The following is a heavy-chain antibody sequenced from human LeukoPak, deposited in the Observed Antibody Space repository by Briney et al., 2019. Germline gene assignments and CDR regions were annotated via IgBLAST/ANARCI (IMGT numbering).Heavy chain of an antibody. CDR2: IRGNGET. CDR1: GVSFSIFA. CDR3: PKASWVSSTDAVR. J-gene: IGHJ4*02. Sequence: GGALRVSCAASGVSFSIFAMSWVRQGPARGLEWGSSIRGNGETFYTDSVKGRFTLSSTSSRNTVYFQLTNLRVEAPAIYYCPKASWVSSTDAVRWGQGTLVTVSS. D-gene: IGHD3-16*01. V-gene: IGHV3-23*01.